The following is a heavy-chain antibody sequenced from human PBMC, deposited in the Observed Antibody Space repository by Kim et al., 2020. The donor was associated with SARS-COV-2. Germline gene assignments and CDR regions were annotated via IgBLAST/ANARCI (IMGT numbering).Heavy chain of an antibody. Sequence: YADSVKGRFTISRDNSKNALYLQMNSLRAEDTAVYYCAKDVSGALYAFDIWGQGTMVTVSS. D-gene: IGHD1-26*01. CDR3: AKDVSGALYAFDI. J-gene: IGHJ3*02. V-gene: IGHV3-23*01.